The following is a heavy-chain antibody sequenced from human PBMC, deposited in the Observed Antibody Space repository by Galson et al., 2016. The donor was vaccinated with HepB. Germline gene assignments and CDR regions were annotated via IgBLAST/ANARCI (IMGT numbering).Heavy chain of an antibody. V-gene: IGHV6-1*01. CDR1: GDSVSRNGVT. CDR3: ARATDYGDYANGMDV. D-gene: IGHD4-17*01. Sequence: CAISGDSVSRNGVTWNWIRQSPSRGLEWQGRTYYMSNWDYDYAVSVNSRITIIPDTSRNQFSLYLRSVTPEDTAVYYCARATDYGDYANGMDVWDGGTMVTVTS. J-gene: IGHJ6*04. CDR2: TYYMSNWDY.